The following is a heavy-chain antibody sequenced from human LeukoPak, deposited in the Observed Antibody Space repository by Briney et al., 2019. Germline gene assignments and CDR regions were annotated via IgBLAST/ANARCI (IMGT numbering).Heavy chain of an antibody. Sequence: SETLSLTCAVSGYSLSSGYYWGWIRQPPGKGLEWIGSINHIGSTYYNPSLKSRVTISVDTSKIQFSLKLSSVTAADTAVYYCARDRAGIVGAPLFDYWGQGTLVTVSS. V-gene: IGHV4-38-2*02. D-gene: IGHD1-26*01. J-gene: IGHJ4*02. CDR1: GYSLSSGYY. CDR2: INHIGST. CDR3: ARDRAGIVGAPLFDY.